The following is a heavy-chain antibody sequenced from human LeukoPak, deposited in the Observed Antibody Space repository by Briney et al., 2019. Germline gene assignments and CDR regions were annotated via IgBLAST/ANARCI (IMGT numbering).Heavy chain of an antibody. J-gene: IGHJ3*02. V-gene: IGHV3-23*01. D-gene: IGHD3-10*01. CDR3: AKDSRHPLWFGESLGVFDI. CDR1: GFTFSSYA. CDR2: ISGSGGST. Sequence: PGGSLRLSCAASGFTFSSYAMSWVRQAPGKGLEWVSAISGSGGSTYYADSVKGRFTISRDNSKNTLYLQMNSLRAEDTAVYYCAKDSRHPLWFGESLGVFDIWGQGTMVTVSS.